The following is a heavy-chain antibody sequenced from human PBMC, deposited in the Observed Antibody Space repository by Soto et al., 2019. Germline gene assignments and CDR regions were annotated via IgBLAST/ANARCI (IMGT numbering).Heavy chain of an antibody. Sequence: PSETLSLTCAVSGRSISSGGYSWSWIRQPPGKGLEWIGYIYHSGSTYYNPSLKSRVTISVDRSKNQFSLKLSSVTAADTAVYYCARGQVVAAQHWGQGTLVTVSS. V-gene: IGHV4-30-2*01. J-gene: IGHJ4*02. CDR3: ARGQVVAAQH. CDR1: GRSISSGGYS. CDR2: IYHSGST. D-gene: IGHD2-15*01.